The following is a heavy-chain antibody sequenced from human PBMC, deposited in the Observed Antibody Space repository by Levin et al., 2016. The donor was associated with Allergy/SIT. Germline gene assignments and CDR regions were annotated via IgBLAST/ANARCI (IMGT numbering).Heavy chain of an antibody. CDR2: IYYSGRT. CDR1: SASISGTNYY. CDR3: GRHQEEDGYTPRPLDF. J-gene: IGHJ4*02. V-gene: IGHV4-39*01. Sequence: SETLSLTCSVSSASISGTNYYWGWVRQPPGQGLEWIGAIYYSGRTYYNPSLSSRVTISVDPSKNQFSLELASVTAADTAVYYCGRHQEEDGYTPRPLDFWGQGILVTVSS. D-gene: IGHD5-24*01.